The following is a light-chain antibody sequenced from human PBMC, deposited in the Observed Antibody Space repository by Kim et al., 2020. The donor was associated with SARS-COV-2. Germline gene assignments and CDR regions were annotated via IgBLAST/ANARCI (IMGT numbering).Light chain of an antibody. CDR1: SSDIGGFDY. CDR3: SSYTTIYSYV. J-gene: IGLJ1*01. Sequence: QSSTITCTGTSSDIGGFDYVSWYQQRPGKAPKLLIYGVTHRPSGFPDRFSGSKSGNTSSLTISGLQDEDEADYYCSSYTTIYSYVFGTGTKVTVL. CDR2: GVT. V-gene: IGLV2-14*04.